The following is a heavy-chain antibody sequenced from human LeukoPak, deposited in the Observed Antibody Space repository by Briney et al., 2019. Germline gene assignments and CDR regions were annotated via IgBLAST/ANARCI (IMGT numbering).Heavy chain of an antibody. J-gene: IGHJ3*02. CDR3: AIDVGIYYVFDAFDI. CDR1: GFTYSSYS. Sequence: GGSLRLSCAASGFTYSSYSMRWVRQAPGKGLEWVSFIRISRSYKYYTDSVKGRFTISRDNAKNSLYLQMNSLRAEDTAVYYCAIDVGIYYVFDAFDIWGQGTMVTVSS. CDR2: IRISRSYK. V-gene: IGHV3-21*01. D-gene: IGHD1-26*01.